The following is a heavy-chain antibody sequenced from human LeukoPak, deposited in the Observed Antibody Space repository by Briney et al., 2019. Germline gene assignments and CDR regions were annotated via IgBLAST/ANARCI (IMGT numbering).Heavy chain of an antibody. Sequence: SETLSLTCTVSGGSISSYYWSWIRQPPGKGLEWIGYIYYSGSTNYNPSLKSRVTISVDTSKNQFSLKLSSVTAADTAVYYCARGLNYYDSSGYQGYFQHWGQGTLVTVSS. CDR1: GGSISSYY. CDR2: IYYSGST. J-gene: IGHJ1*01. CDR3: ARGLNYYDSSGYQGYFQH. V-gene: IGHV4-59*01. D-gene: IGHD3-22*01.